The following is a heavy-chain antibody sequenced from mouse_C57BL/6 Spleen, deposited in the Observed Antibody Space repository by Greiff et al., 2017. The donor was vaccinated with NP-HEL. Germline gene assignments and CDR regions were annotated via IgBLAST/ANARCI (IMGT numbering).Heavy chain of an antibody. CDR2: ISSGGSYT. J-gene: IGHJ1*03. D-gene: IGHD1-1*01. Sequence: EVQVVESGGDLVKPGGSLKLSCAASGFTFSSYGMSWVRQTPDKRLEWVATISSGGSYTYYPDSVKGRFTISRDNAKNTLYLQMSSLKSEDTAMYYCARINLLLRYFDVWGTGTTVTVSS. CDR1: GFTFSSYG. CDR3: ARINLLLRYFDV. V-gene: IGHV5-6*01.